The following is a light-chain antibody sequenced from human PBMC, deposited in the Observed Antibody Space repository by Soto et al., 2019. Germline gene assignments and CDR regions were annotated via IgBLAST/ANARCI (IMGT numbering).Light chain of an antibody. Sequence: AIQMTQSPSSLSASVGDRVTITCRASQGIRNELGWYQQKPGKAPTLLLYGASSLQSGVPSRFSGSGSGTDFTLTISSLQPEDFATYYCLQDYTYPYTFGQGTKLEIK. CDR3: LQDYTYPYT. V-gene: IGKV1-6*01. J-gene: IGKJ2*01. CDR2: GAS. CDR1: QGIRNE.